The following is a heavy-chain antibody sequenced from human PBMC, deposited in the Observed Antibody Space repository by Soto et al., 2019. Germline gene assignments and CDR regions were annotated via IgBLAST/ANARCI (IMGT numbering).Heavy chain of an antibody. V-gene: IGHV3-33*01. CDR1: GFTFSSYG. J-gene: IGHJ4*02. CDR3: ARDGDGYKETPFYYFDY. D-gene: IGHD5-12*01. CDR2: IWYDGSNK. Sequence: PGGSVRLSCAASGFTFSSYGMHWVRQAPGKGLEWVAVIWYDGSNKYYADSVKGRFTISRDNSKNTLYLQMNSLRAEDTAVYYCARDGDGYKETPFYYFDYWGQGTLVTVSS.